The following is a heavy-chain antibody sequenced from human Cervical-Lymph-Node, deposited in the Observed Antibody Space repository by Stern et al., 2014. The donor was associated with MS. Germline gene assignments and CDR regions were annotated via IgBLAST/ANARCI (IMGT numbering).Heavy chain of an antibody. Sequence: VQLVESGGGLVQPGGSLRLSCAASGFTFSSYAMSWVRQAPGKGLEWVSAISGSGTSTFYADSVKGRFTIPRDNSKNTLYLQMNSLRAEDTAVYYCANNIVATQDFDYWGQGTLFTVSS. CDR3: ANNIVATQDFDY. CDR2: ISGSGTST. V-gene: IGHV3-23*04. CDR1: GFTFSSYA. J-gene: IGHJ4*02. D-gene: IGHD5-12*01.